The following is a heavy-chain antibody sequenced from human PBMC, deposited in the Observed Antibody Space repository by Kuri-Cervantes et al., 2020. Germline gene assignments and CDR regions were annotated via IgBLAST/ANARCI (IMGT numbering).Heavy chain of an antibody. V-gene: IGHV3-33*01. J-gene: IGHJ4*02. Sequence: GESLKISCAASGFTFSSYGTHWVRQAPGKGLEWVAVIWYDGSNKYYADSVKGRFTISRDNSKNTLYLQMNSLRAEDTAVYYCARDNYYDSSGYPPGFGYWGQGTLVTVSS. D-gene: IGHD3-22*01. CDR2: IWYDGSNK. CDR1: GFTFSSYG. CDR3: ARDNYYDSSGYPPGFGY.